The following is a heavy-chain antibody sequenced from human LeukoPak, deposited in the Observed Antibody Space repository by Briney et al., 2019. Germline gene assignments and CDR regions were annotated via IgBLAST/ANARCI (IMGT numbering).Heavy chain of an antibody. Sequence: KPSQTLSLTCAISGDSVSSNSAAWNWIRQSPSRGLEWLGRTYYRSKWYNDYAVSVKSRITINPDTSKNQFSLQLNSVTPEDTAVYYCARVYCSSSSCSNWFDPWSQGTLVTVSS. CDR3: ARVYCSSSSCSNWFDP. CDR1: GDSVSSNSAA. D-gene: IGHD2-2*01. CDR2: TYYRSKWYN. V-gene: IGHV6-1*01. J-gene: IGHJ5*02.